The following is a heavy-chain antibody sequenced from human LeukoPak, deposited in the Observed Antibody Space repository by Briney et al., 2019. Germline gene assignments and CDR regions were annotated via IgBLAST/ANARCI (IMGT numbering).Heavy chain of an antibody. CDR1: GGSISSYY. CDR2: IYTSGST. V-gene: IGHV4-4*07. CDR3: ARGLDRGNYYYMDV. Sequence: PSETLSLTCTVSGGSISSYYWSWIRQPAGKGLEWIGRIYTSGSTNYNPSLKSRVTISVDTSKSQFSLRLSAVSAADTAVYYCARGLDRGNYYYMDVWGKGTTVIVSS. D-gene: IGHD3/OR15-3a*01. J-gene: IGHJ6*03.